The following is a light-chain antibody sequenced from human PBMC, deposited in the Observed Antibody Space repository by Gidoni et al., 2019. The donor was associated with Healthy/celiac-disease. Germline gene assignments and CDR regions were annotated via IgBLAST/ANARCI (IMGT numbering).Light chain of an antibody. CDR3: QQSYSTLT. Sequence: DIQMTQSPSSLSASVGDRVTITCRASQSISSYLNWYQQKPGYAPKLLIYAASSLQSGVPSRFSGSGSGTDFTLTISSLQPEDFATYYCQQSYSTLTFGGGTKVEIK. J-gene: IGKJ4*01. CDR1: QSISSY. CDR2: AAS. V-gene: IGKV1-39*01.